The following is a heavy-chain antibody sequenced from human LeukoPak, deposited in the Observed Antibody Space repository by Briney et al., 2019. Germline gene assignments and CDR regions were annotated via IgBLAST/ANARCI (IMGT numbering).Heavy chain of an antibody. CDR3: TTIKRGNIFGYFDF. Sequence: SETLSLTCTVSGGSITTHHWNWIRQTPGKGLEWIGYEFDSGRTKENPSLKSRVTLSADTSKNQLSLRLSSVTAADTAVYYCTTIKRGNIFGYFDFWGQGILATVSS. D-gene: IGHD5-18*01. CDR2: EFDSGRT. CDR1: GGSITTHH. V-gene: IGHV4-59*11. J-gene: IGHJ4*02.